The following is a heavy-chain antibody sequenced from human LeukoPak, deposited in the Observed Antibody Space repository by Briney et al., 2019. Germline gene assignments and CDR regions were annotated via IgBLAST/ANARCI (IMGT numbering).Heavy chain of an antibody. CDR2: IKSKTDGGTT. Sequence: PGGSLRLSCAASGFTFSNAWMSWVRQAPGKGLEWVGRIKSKTDGGTTDYAAPVKGRFTISRDNSKNTLYLQMSSLRAEDTAVYYCAKDVRGYCSGGRCYGWFDPWGQGTLVTVSS. V-gene: IGHV3-15*01. CDR3: AKDVRGYCSGGRCYGWFDP. CDR1: GFTFSNAW. D-gene: IGHD2-15*01. J-gene: IGHJ5*02.